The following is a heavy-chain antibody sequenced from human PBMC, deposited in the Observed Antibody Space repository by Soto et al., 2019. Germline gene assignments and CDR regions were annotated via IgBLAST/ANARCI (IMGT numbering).Heavy chain of an antibody. CDR3: AKDKRGLYYGMDV. J-gene: IGHJ6*02. CDR1: GFTFDDYA. Sequence: PGGSLRLSCAASGFTFDDYAMHWVRQAPGKGLEWVSGISWNSGSIGYADSVKGRFTISRDNAKNSLYLQMNSLRAEDTALYYCAKDKRGLYYGMDVWGQGTTVTVSS. V-gene: IGHV3-9*01. CDR2: ISWNSGSI.